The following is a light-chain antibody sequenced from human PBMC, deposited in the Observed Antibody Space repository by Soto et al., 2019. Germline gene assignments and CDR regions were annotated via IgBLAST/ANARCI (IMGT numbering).Light chain of an antibody. J-gene: IGLJ2*01. CDR2: EVS. Sequence: QSVLTQPASVSGSPGQSITISCTGTSSDVGGYNYVSWYQQFPGKAPKLMIYEVSNRPSGVAHRFSGSKSGNTASLTISGVHDEDDADYYCSSYIDTNTPVLFGGGTQLTVL. V-gene: IGLV2-14*01. CDR3: SSYIDTNTPVL. CDR1: SSDVGGYNY.